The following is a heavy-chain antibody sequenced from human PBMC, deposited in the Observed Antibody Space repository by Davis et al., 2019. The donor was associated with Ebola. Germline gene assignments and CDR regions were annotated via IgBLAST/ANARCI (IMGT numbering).Heavy chain of an antibody. D-gene: IGHD6-13*01. Sequence: SGPTLVKPTETLTLTCTVSGFSLSNARMGVSWIRQPPGKALEWLAHIFSNDEKSYSTSLKSRLTISKDTSKSQVVLTMTNMDPVDTATYYCARMVRYSSSWYYYYGMDVWGQGTTVTVSS. CDR3: ARMVRYSSSWYYYYGMDV. CDR2: IFSNDEK. CDR1: GFSLSNARMG. V-gene: IGHV2-26*01. J-gene: IGHJ6*02.